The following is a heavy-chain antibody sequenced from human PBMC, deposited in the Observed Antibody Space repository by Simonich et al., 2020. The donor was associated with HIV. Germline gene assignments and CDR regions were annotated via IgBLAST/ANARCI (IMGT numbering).Heavy chain of an antibody. V-gene: IGHV1-2*06. CDR1: GYTFTGHY. CDR3: ARVAYYCSSTSCYAYYFDY. D-gene: IGHD2-2*01. CDR2: INPNSGGT. Sequence: QVQLVQSGAEVKKPGASVKVSCKTSGYTFTGHYMHWVRQAPGQGLEWMGRINPNSGGTNYAQKFQGRVTMTRDASISTAYMELSRLRSDDTAVYYCARVAYYCSSTSCYAYYFDYWGQGTLVTVSS. J-gene: IGHJ4*02.